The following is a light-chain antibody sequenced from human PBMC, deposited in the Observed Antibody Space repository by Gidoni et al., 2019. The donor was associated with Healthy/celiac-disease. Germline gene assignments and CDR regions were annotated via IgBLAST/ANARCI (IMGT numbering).Light chain of an antibody. Sequence: QMAPSPSSLSASVGHRVTITCRASQSMSSYLNWYLQKPGKAPKLLIYAASSLQSGVPSRFSASVSGTDFTLTISSLHPADFATYYCQQSYRTPYTFGQGTKLEIK. V-gene: IGKV1-39*01. CDR2: AAS. CDR1: QSMSSY. CDR3: QQSYRTPYT. J-gene: IGKJ2*01.